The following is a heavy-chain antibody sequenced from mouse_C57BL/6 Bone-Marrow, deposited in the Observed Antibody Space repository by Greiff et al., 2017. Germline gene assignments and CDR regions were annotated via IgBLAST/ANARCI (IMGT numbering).Heavy chain of an antibody. Sequence: VQLQQSGPELVKPGASVKIPCKASGYTFTDYNMDWVKQSHGQSLEWIGDINPNNGGTNYNQKFKGKATLTVDKSSRTAYMELRSLASEDTAVYYCTREDYYGSHDYWGKGTTLTVSS. V-gene: IGHV1-18*01. D-gene: IGHD1-1*01. CDR1: GYTFTDYN. J-gene: IGHJ2*01. CDR2: INPNNGGT. CDR3: TREDYYGSHDY.